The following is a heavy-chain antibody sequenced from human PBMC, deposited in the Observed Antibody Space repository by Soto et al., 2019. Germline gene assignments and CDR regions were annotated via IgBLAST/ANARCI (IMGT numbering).Heavy chain of an antibody. D-gene: IGHD6-19*01. V-gene: IGHV4-59*12. CDR3: AGEVDAVEYFQH. CDR2: ISDGGST. J-gene: IGHJ1*01. CDR1: GGSIYTYY. Sequence: TSETLSLTCNVSGGSIYTYYWNWIRQSPGKGLEWIGYISDGGSTNYNPSLKSRVTISVDTSKNQFSLKLSSVTAADTAVYYCAGEVDAVEYFQHWGQGTLVTVSS.